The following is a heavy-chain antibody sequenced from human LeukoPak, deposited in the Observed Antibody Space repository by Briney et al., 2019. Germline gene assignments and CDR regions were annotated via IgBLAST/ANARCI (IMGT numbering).Heavy chain of an antibody. Sequence: GGSLRLSCAASGFTFSSYAMHWVRQAPGKGLEWVAVISYDGSNKYYADSVKGRFTISRDNSKNTLYLQMNSLRAEDTAVYYCARSRLGDYVWGSYRGWGQGTLVTVSS. D-gene: IGHD3-16*02. CDR3: ARSRLGDYVWGSYRG. V-gene: IGHV3-30-3*01. CDR1: GFTFSSYA. J-gene: IGHJ4*02. CDR2: ISYDGSNK.